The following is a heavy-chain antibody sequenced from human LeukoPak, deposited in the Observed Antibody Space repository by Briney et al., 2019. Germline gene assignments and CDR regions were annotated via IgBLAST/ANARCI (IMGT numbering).Heavy chain of an antibody. Sequence: PGGSLRLSCAASGSTFSSYGMHWVRQAPGKGLEWVAFIRYDGSNKYYADSVKGRFTISRDNSKNTLYLQMNSLRAEDTAVYYCAKEYSSSWYYFDYWGQGTLVTVSS. J-gene: IGHJ4*02. V-gene: IGHV3-30*02. CDR2: IRYDGSNK. D-gene: IGHD6-13*01. CDR3: AKEYSSSWYYFDY. CDR1: GSTFSSYG.